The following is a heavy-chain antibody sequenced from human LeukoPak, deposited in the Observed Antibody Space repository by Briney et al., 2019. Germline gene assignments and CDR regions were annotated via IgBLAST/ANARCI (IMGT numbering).Heavy chain of an antibody. Sequence: SETLSLTCIVSGGSISSYYWSWIRQPPGKGLEWIGYIYYSGSTNYNPSLKSRVTISVDTSKNQFSLKLSSVTAADTAVYYCASLRDGYNQYYFDYWGQGTLVTVSS. CDR2: IYYSGST. D-gene: IGHD5-24*01. CDR3: ASLRDGYNQYYFDY. V-gene: IGHV4-59*01. CDR1: GGSISSYY. J-gene: IGHJ4*02.